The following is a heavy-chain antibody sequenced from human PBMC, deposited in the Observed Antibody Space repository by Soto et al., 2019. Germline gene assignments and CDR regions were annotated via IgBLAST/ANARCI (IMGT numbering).Heavy chain of an antibody. Sequence: GGSLRLSCAASGFTFSSYAMSWVRQAPGKGLEWVSAISGSGGSTYYADSVKGRFTISRDNSKNTLYLQMNSLRAEETAVYYCAKDVQNYDILTAHFDYWGQGTLVTVSS. J-gene: IGHJ4*02. CDR1: GFTFSSYA. D-gene: IGHD3-9*01. V-gene: IGHV3-23*01. CDR2: ISGSGGST. CDR3: AKDVQNYDILTAHFDY.